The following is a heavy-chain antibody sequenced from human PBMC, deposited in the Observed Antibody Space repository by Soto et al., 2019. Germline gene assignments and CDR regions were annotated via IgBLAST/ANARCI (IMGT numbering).Heavy chain of an antibody. J-gene: IGHJ4*02. D-gene: IGHD6-19*01. CDR1: GFTFGEYA. CDR2: IRSKRYGETT. CDR3: TRAFSSGWYGVSDY. V-gene: IGHV3-49*03. Sequence: GGSLRLSCTTSGFTFGEYAMSWIRQAPGKGLEWVGFIRSKRYGETTEYAASVNGRFTISRDDSKSIAYLQMNSLETEDTAIYYCTRAFSSGWYGVSDYWGQGTLVTVSS.